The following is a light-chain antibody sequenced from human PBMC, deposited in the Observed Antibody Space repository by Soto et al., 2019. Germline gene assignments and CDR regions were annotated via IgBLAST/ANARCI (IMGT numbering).Light chain of an antibody. CDR2: GAS. CDR1: QSISDT. Sequence: VTQSPSTLSVSPGGRATLSCRASQSISDTLAWYQQKPGQAPRLLIYGASSRATGIPDRFSGCGSGTDFTLTISRLEPEDFAVYYCQQYCSSPQVTFGQRTRLEIK. CDR3: QQYCSSPQVT. V-gene: IGKV3-20*01. J-gene: IGKJ5*01.